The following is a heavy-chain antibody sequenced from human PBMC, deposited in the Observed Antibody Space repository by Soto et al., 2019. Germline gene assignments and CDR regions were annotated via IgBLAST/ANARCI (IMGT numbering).Heavy chain of an antibody. CDR3: ASGDLYCSGGSCYLGGYYFDY. V-gene: IGHV1-69*13. CDR1: GGTFSSYA. CDR2: IIPIFGTA. J-gene: IGHJ4*02. Sequence: ASVKVSCKASGGTFSSYAISWVRQAPGQGLEWMGGIIPIFGTANYAQKFQGRVTITADESTSTAYMELSSLRSEDTAVYYCASGDLYCSGGSCYLGGYYFDYWGQGTLVTVSS. D-gene: IGHD2-15*01.